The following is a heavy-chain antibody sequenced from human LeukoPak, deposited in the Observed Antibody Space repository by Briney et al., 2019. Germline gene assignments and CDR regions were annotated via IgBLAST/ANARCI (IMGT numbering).Heavy chain of an antibody. J-gene: IGHJ6*02. D-gene: IGHD1-1*01. CDR3: ARVPGYNYVMDV. CDR1: GYSFTSYW. Sequence: GGSLKISCKGSGYSFTSYWLGWVRQRPGKGLEWMGIIYPGDSDTRYSPSFQGQVTISADKSISTAYLQWSSLKATDTAIYYYARVPGYNYVMDVWGQGTTVTVSS. CDR2: IYPGDSDT. V-gene: IGHV5-51*01.